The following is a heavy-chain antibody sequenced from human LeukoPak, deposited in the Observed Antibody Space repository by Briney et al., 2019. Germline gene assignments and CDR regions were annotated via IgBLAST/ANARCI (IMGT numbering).Heavy chain of an antibody. V-gene: IGHV4-4*07. CDR2: ISTSGSS. Sequence: PSETLSLTCTVSGGSISSYYWSFIRQPAGKGLEWIGRISTSGSSKYNPSLESRVTMSVDTSKNQFSLKLNSVTAADTAVYYCARDYDVLTAYPPTQLFDPWGQGTLVTVSS. CDR3: ARDYDVLTAYPPTQLFDP. CDR1: GGSISSYY. J-gene: IGHJ5*02. D-gene: IGHD3-9*01.